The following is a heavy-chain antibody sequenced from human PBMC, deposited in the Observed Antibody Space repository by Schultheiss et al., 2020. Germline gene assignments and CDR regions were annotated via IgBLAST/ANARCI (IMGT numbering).Heavy chain of an antibody. Sequence: GGSLRLSCAASGFTFSSYAMSWVRQAPGKGLEWVSAISGSGGSTYYADSVKGRFTISRDNSKNTLYLQMNSQRAEDTAVYYCTRDEVKARPRYDYWGQGTLVAVSS. J-gene: IGHJ4*02. CDR2: ISGSGGST. V-gene: IGHV3-23*01. D-gene: IGHD6-6*01. CDR1: GFTFSSYA. CDR3: TRDEVKARPRYDY.